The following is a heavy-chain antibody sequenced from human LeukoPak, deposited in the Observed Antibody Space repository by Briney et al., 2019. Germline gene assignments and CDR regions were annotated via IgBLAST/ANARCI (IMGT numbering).Heavy chain of an antibody. V-gene: IGHV3-64*01. Sequence: GGSLRLSCAASGFTFSHYSMHWVRQAPGKGLEYVSAINNNGDDTYYVNSVKGRFTISRDNSKNTLYLQMGSLRAEDMAVYYCARDPGRSPDYWGQXTLVTVS. CDR1: GFTFSHYS. CDR2: INNNGDDT. J-gene: IGHJ4*02. D-gene: IGHD1-26*01. CDR3: ARDPGRSPDY.